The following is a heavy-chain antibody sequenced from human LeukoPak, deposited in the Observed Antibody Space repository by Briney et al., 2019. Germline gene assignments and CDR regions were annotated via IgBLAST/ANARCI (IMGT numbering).Heavy chain of an antibody. CDR1: GDSISSYY. J-gene: IGHJ5*02. D-gene: IGHD6-19*01. Sequence: SETLSLTCTVSGDSISSYYWSWVRQPAGKGLEYIGRIYTSGSTNYNPSLKSRVTMSVDTSKNQFSLKLSSVTAADTAVYYCARVRLDSSGWTGNWYDPWGQGTLVTVSS. CDR2: IYTSGST. V-gene: IGHV4-4*07. CDR3: ARVRLDSSGWTGNWYDP.